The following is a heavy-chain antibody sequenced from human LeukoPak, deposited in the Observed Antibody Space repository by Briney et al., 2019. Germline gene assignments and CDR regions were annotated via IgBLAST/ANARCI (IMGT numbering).Heavy chain of an antibody. CDR3: ARGYCSSTSCRRPYYYGMDV. CDR2: INPNSGDT. D-gene: IGHD2-2*01. CDR1: GYTFTGYY. V-gene: IGHV1-2*02. Sequence: SSVKVSCKASGYTFTGYYMHWVRQAPGQGLEWMGWINPNSGDTNYAQKFQGRVTMTRDTSISTAYMELSRLRSDDTAVYYCARGYCSSTSCRRPYYYGMDVWGQGTTVTVS. J-gene: IGHJ6*02.